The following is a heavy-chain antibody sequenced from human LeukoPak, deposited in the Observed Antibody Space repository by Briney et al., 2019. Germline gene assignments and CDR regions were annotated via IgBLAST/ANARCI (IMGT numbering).Heavy chain of an antibody. CDR1: GFTSFSGHW. J-gene: IGHJ4*02. Sequence: GGSLRLSCTVSGFTSFSGHWMNWVRQAPGKGLEWVANIRFDGSEIGYGDSVEGRFIISRDNYKNSLYLEMNSLGAEDTAVYYCATRNNFESWGQGTLVTVSS. CDR3: ATRNNFES. CDR2: IRFDGSEI. V-gene: IGHV3-7*01.